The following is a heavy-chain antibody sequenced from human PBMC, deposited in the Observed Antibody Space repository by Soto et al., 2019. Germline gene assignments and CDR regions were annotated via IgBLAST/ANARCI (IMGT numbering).Heavy chain of an antibody. D-gene: IGHD6-19*01. V-gene: IGHV3-23*01. CDR2: MSNSGHLR. Sequence: GWSLRLSCASSVFSFITYAMGWVRQTPGMGLEWVSVMSNSGHLRYYADSVKGRFTISRDNSENTLYLQMSSLRAEDTAVYYCAKDAARTSGWYYFDYWGQGTLVTVSS. CDR3: AKDAARTSGWYYFDY. J-gene: IGHJ4*02. CDR1: VFSFITYA.